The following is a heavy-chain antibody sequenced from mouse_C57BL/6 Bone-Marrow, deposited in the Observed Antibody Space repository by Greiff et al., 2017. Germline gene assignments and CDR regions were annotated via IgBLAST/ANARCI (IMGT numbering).Heavy chain of an antibody. Sequence: QVQLQQPGAELVKPGASVKLSCKASGYTFTSYWMHWGKQRPGQGLEWIGKIHPNSSSTNYNEKFKSKATLTVDKSSSTAYRQLCSLTSEESAVYYCARSVEDGYYYYFDYWGQGTTLTVSS. V-gene: IGHV1-64*01. CDR1: GYTFTSYW. CDR3: ARSVEDGYYYYFDY. CDR2: IHPNSSST. J-gene: IGHJ2*01. D-gene: IGHD2-3*01.